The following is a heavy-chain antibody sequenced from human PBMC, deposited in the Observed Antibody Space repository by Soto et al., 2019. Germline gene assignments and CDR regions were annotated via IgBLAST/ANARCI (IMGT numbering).Heavy chain of an antibody. Sequence: PGGSLRLSCAASGFTLSSYWMSWVRQAPGKGLEWVANIKQDGSEKYYVDSVKGRFTISRDNAKNSLYLQMNSLRAEDTAVYYCARGGAQPPFLRYYYYYYGMDVWGQGTTVTVSS. V-gene: IGHV3-7*05. J-gene: IGHJ6*02. CDR3: ARGGAQPPFLRYYYYYYGMDV. CDR1: GFTLSSYW. D-gene: IGHD5-12*01. CDR2: IKQDGSEK.